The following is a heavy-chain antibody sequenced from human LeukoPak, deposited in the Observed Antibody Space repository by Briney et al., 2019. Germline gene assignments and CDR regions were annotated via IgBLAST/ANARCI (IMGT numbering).Heavy chain of an antibody. V-gene: IGHV4-39*01. Sequence: SETLSLTCTVSGGSISSSNHYWGWIRQPPGKGLEWIGSIYYSGSTYYNPSLKSRVTISVDTSKNQFSLKLSSVTAADTAVYYCARLTPYYYDSSGYYFDYWGQGTLVTVSS. CDR3: ARLTPYYYDSSGYYFDY. CDR1: GGSISSSNHY. J-gene: IGHJ4*02. CDR2: IYYSGST. D-gene: IGHD3-22*01.